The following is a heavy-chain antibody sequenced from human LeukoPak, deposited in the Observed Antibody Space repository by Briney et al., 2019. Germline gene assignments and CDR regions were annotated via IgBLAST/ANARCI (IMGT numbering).Heavy chain of an antibody. CDR3: ARGAEGGYLPVDY. CDR2: IYYSGST. J-gene: IGHJ4*02. D-gene: IGHD3-22*01. Sequence: PSQTLSLTCTVSGGSISSGDYYWSWIRQPPGKGLEWIGYIYYSGSTYYNPSLKSRVTISVDTPKNQFSLKLSSVTAADTAVYYCARGAEGGYLPVDYWGQGTLVTVSS. CDR1: GGSISSGDYY. V-gene: IGHV4-30-4*01.